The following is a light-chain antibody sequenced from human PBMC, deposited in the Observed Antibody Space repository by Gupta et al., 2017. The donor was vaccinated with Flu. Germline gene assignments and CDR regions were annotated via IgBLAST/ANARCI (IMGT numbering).Light chain of an antibody. CDR3: TSFINTNTWV. CDR1: GYDY. Sequence: QSALTQPASVSGSPGQSITISCTGGYDYVSWFQQHPGKAPKLMIYEVSNRPSGISNRFSGSKSGNAASLTISGLQAEDEADYYCTSFINTNTWVFGGGTKLTVL. CDR2: EVS. J-gene: IGLJ3*02. V-gene: IGLV2-14*01.